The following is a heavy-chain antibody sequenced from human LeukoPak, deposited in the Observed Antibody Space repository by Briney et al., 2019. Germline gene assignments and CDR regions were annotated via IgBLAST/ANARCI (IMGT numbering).Heavy chain of an antibody. V-gene: IGHV1-2*02. Sequence: ASVKVSCKASGYTFAGYYMHWVRQAPGQGLEWMGWINPNSGGTNYAQKFQGRVTMTRDTSIRTAYMELSRLRSDDTAVYYCARDLLGGGSYGYWGQGTLVTVSS. CDR3: ARDLLGGGSYGY. J-gene: IGHJ4*02. CDR2: INPNSGGT. D-gene: IGHD1-26*01. CDR1: GYTFAGYY.